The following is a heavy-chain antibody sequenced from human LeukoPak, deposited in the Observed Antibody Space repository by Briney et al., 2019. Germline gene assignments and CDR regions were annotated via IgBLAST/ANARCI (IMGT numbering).Heavy chain of an antibody. CDR2: ISYDGSNK. CDR3: AKERDIVIVPAAIRKPGTFDI. Sequence: GGSLRLSCAVSGFTFSNCGMHWVRQAPGKGLEWVALISYDGSNKYYADSVRGRFTISRDNSKNTLYLQMNSLRAEDTAVYYCAKERDIVIVPAAIRKPGTFDIWGQGTMVTVSS. CDR1: GFTFSNCG. J-gene: IGHJ3*02. V-gene: IGHV3-30*18. D-gene: IGHD2-2*02.